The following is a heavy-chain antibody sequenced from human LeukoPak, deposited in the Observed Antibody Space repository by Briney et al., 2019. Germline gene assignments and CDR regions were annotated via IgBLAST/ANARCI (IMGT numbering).Heavy chain of an antibody. CDR1: ESSFSSFP. Sequence: PGGSPRLSCTASESSFSSFPMSWVRQAPGRGLEWISSISSSGSLIYYADSLKGRFTVSRDNAKNSLYVQMNSLRAEDTAVYYCAKIGVSGQWYFDLWGRGTLVTVSS. V-gene: IGHV3-21*01. J-gene: IGHJ2*01. CDR3: AKIGVSGQWYFDL. D-gene: IGHD5/OR15-5a*01. CDR2: ISSSGSLI.